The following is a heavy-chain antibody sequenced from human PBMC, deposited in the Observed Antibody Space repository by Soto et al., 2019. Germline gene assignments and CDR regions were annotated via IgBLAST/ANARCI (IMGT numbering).Heavy chain of an antibody. Sequence: LRLSCEASGFNFKKFAMGWVRQAPGEGLEWVSGISCCSGSTFYADSVKGRFSLARDDSKNTLSLQLNSLRVEDTAHYYCAKADGEQWLIPHLDNWGQGTQVTVSS. J-gene: IGHJ1*01. CDR2: ISCCSGST. CDR1: GFNFKKFA. D-gene: IGHD6-19*01. CDR3: AKADGEQWLIPHLDN. V-gene: IGHV3-23*01.